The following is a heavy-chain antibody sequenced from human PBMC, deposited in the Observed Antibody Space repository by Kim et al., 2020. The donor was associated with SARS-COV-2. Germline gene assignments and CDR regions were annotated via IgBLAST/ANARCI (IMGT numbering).Heavy chain of an antibody. CDR2: INPNSGGT. Sequence: ASVKVSCKASGYTFTGYYMHWVRQAPGQGLEWMGWINPNSGGTNYAQKFQGWVTMTRDTSISTAYMELSRLRSDDTAVYYCASNYGSGSYLFAFDIWGQGTMVTVSS. CDR3: ASNYGSGSYLFAFDI. D-gene: IGHD3-10*01. J-gene: IGHJ3*02. CDR1: GYTFTGYY. V-gene: IGHV1-2*04.